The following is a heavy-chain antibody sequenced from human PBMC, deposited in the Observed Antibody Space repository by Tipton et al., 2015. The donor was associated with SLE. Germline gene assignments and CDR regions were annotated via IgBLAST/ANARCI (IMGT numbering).Heavy chain of an antibody. CDR1: GGSISSSNW. CDR2: VYPGGST. D-gene: IGHD1-1*01. Sequence: GLVKPSGTLSLTCAVSGGSISSSNWWTWVRQPPGKGLEWIGEVYPGGSTNYNPSLKSRLTISVDKSRNQFSLSLSSVTAADSAVYYCATGHFDFWGQGRLVTVSS. J-gene: IGHJ5*01. V-gene: IGHV4-4*02. CDR3: ATGHFDF.